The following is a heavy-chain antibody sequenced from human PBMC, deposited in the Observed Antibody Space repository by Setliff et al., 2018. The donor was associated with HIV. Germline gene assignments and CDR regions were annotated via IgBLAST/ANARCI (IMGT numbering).Heavy chain of an antibody. V-gene: IGHV4-4*09. CDR3: ARYRYYYDSSGYGRWFDP. CDR1: GDSISTDY. J-gene: IGHJ5*02. Sequence: PSETLSLTCTVSGDSISTDYWTWIRQPPGKGLEWIGYIYNSASTSYNPSLKCRVTISVDTSKNQFSLKLSSVTAADTAVYYCARYRYYYDSSGYGRWFDPWGQGTLVTVSS. CDR2: IYNSAST. D-gene: IGHD3-22*01.